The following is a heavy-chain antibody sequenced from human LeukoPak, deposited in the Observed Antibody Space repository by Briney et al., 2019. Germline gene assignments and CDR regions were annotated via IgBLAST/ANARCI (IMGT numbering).Heavy chain of an antibody. CDR3: AKYRSSTTCFSGYGY. D-gene: IGHD2-2*01. Sequence: GGSLRLSCAASGFTFSSYAMSWVRQAPGKGLEWVSAISGSGGSTYYADSVKGRFTISRDNSKNTLDLQMNSLRAEDTAVYYCAKYRSSTTCFSGYGYWGQGTLVTVSS. V-gene: IGHV3-23*01. J-gene: IGHJ4*02. CDR1: GFTFSSYA. CDR2: ISGSGGST.